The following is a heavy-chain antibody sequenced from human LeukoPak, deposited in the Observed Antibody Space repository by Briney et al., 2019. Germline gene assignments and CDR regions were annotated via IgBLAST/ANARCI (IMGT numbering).Heavy chain of an antibody. CDR3: ASGGYYDSSGYYIVQFDY. V-gene: IGHV1-46*01. CDR1: GYTFTSYY. D-gene: IGHD3-22*01. CDR2: INCAGGST. Sequence: ASVKVSCKASGYTFTSYYIHWVRQAPGQGLEWMGIINCAGGSTRYAQKFQGRVTMTRDTSTSTVYMELSSLRSEDTAVYYCASGGYYDSSGYYIVQFDYWGQGTLVTVSS. J-gene: IGHJ4*02.